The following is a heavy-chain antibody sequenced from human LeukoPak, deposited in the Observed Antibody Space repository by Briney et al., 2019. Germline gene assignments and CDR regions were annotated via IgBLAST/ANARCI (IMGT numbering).Heavy chain of an antibody. CDR1: GGSISSSSYY. D-gene: IGHD2-15*01. CDR2: IYYSGST. V-gene: IGHV4-39*07. J-gene: IGHJ4*02. Sequence: SETLSLTCTVSGGSISSSSYYWGWIRQPPGKRLEWIGSIYYSGSTYYNPSLKSRVTISVDTSKNQFSLKLSSVTAADTAVYYCARDKLYCSGGSCYTQFDYWGQGTLVTVSS. CDR3: ARDKLYCSGGSCYTQFDY.